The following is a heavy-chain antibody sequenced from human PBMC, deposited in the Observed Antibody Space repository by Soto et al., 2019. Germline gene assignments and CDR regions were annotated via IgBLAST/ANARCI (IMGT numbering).Heavy chain of an antibody. CDR2: ISYDGSNK. V-gene: IGHV3-30-3*01. J-gene: IGHJ6*02. D-gene: IGHD6-13*01. CDR1: GFTFSSYA. CDR3: ASLRIAGIYYGMDV. Sequence: GGSLRLSCAASGFTFSSYAMHWVRQAPGKGLEWVAVISYDGSNKYYADSVKGRFTISRDNSKNTLYLQMNSLRAEDTAVYYCASLRIAGIYYGMDVWGQGTTVTVSS.